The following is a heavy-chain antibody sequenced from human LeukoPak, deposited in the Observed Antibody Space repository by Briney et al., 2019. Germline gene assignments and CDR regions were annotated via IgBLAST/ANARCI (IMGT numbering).Heavy chain of an antibody. J-gene: IGHJ4*02. D-gene: IGHD3-22*01. Sequence: PRGSLRPSCAASGFTFSSYAMTWVRQAPGKGLEWVSTISGSGGSTYYADSMKGRFTISRDNSKSTLYLQMNSLRAEDTAVYYCAKYYYDSSGSSTLGDYWGQGTLVTVSS. V-gene: IGHV3-23*01. CDR3: AKYYYDSSGSSTLGDY. CDR1: GFTFSSYA. CDR2: ISGSGGST.